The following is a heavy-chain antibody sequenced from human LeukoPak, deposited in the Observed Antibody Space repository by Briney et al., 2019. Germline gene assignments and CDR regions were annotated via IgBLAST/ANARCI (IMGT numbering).Heavy chain of an antibody. Sequence: SETLSLTCTVSGGSISSGDYYWSWIRQPPGKGLEWIGYIFYTGSTYYNPSLKSRVTISVDTSKNQFSLRLSSVTAADTAVYYCASLACYSFDYWGQGTLVTVSS. V-gene: IGHV4-30-4*01. CDR3: ASLACYSFDY. CDR2: IFYTGST. J-gene: IGHJ4*02. CDR1: GGSISSGDYY.